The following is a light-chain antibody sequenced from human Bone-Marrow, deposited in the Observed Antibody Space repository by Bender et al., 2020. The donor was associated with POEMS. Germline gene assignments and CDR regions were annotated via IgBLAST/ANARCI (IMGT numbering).Light chain of an antibody. Sequence: QSALTQPASVSGSPGQSITISCTGTSSDVGSYNLVSWYQQIPGKAPKLLIYEVRKRPSGVSNRFSGSKSDNTASLTISGLQAEDEADFYCCSYADNSVWVFGGGTKLTVL. CDR1: SSDVGSYNL. CDR2: EVR. V-gene: IGLV2-23*02. J-gene: IGLJ3*02. CDR3: CSYADNSVWV.